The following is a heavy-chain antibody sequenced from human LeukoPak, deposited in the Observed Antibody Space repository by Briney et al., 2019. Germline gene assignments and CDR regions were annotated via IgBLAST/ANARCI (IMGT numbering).Heavy chain of an antibody. V-gene: IGHV3-7*03. Sequence: GGSLRLSCAASGFTFNSYWMSWVRQAPGKGLEWVANIKEDGSEKYYVDSVRGRFTISRDNSKDSLYLRMDSLRTEDTAFYYCARGGLGNMDVWGKGTTVIVSS. CDR2: IKEDGSEK. D-gene: IGHD3-10*01. CDR3: ARGGLGNMDV. J-gene: IGHJ6*03. CDR1: GFTFNSYW.